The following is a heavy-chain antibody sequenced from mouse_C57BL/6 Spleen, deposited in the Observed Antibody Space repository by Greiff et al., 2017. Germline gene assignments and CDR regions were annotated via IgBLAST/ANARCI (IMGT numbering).Heavy chain of an antibody. J-gene: IGHJ4*01. CDR2: IWGDGST. CDR1: GFSLTSSG. D-gene: IGHD2-1*01. V-gene: IGHV2-3*01. Sequence: VQLQQSGPGLVAPSQSLSITCTVSGFSLTSSGVSWVRQPPGKGLEWLGGIWGDGSTNYHSALISRLSTSKDNSKSQVFLKLNSLQTDDTATYYCAKRGCNYDAMDYWGQGTSVTVSS. CDR3: AKRGCNYDAMDY.